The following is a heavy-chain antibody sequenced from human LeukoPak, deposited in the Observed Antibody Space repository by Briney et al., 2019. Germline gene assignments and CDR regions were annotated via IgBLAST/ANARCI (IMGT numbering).Heavy chain of an antibody. J-gene: IGHJ5*02. V-gene: IGHV4-34*01. Sequence: SETLSLTCAVYGGSFSGYYWSWIRQPPGKGLEWIGEINHSGSTNYNPSLKSRVTISVDTSKNQFSLKLSSVTAADTAVYYCARGEYSDFNWFDPWGQGTLVTVSS. CDR3: ARGEYSDFNWFDP. CDR1: GGSFSGYY. CDR2: INHSGST. D-gene: IGHD6-6*01.